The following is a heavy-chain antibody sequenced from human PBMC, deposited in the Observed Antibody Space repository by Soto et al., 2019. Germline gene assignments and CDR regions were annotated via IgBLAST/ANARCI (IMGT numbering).Heavy chain of an antibody. CDR2: INSDGGTT. CDR1: GLTLSRYW. D-gene: IGHD3-10*01. Sequence: EVQLVESGGGLVQPGGSLRLSCAGSGLTLSRYWMHWVRQGTGKGLVWVSRINSDGGTTTYADSVKGRFTISRDNAKNTVDLQLNSLRAEDTDGEYCLAGETNDFDFWGQGTLVTVSS. J-gene: IGHJ4*02. V-gene: IGHV3-74*01. CDR3: LAGETNDFDF.